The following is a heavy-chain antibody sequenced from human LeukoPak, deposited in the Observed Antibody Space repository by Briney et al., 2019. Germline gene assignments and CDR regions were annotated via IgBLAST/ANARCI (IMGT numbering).Heavy chain of an antibody. CDR3: QRITIFGVIIDFDY. J-gene: IGHJ4*02. CDR2: ISVNNGNT. CDR1: GYAFSSYG. D-gene: IGHD3-3*01. V-gene: IGHV1-18*01. Sequence: GASVNVSCKASGYAFSSYGISWVRQAPGQGLEWMGWISVNNGNTHYAQKFQGRVTMTTDTSTSTAYMEVRSLRSDDTAVYYCQRITIFGVIIDFDYWGQGSLVTVSS.